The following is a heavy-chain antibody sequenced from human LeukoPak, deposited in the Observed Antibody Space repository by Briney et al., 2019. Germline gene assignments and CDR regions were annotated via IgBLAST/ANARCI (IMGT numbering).Heavy chain of an antibody. J-gene: IGHJ4*02. Sequence: GGSLRLSCAASGFTVSSNYMSWVRQAPGKGLEWVSVIYSGGSTYYAGSVKGRFTISRDNSKNTLYLQMNSLRAEDTAVYYCASPPIAAEGRIDWGQGTLVTVSS. CDR2: IYSGGST. CDR3: ASPPIAAEGRID. CDR1: GFTVSSNY. V-gene: IGHV3-66*01. D-gene: IGHD6-13*01.